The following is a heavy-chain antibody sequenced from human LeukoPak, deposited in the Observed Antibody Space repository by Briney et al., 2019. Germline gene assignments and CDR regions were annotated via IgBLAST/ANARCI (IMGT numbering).Heavy chain of an antibody. D-gene: IGHD3-22*01. CDR3: ARDIIHPPSPYYYYDSSGVDY. Sequence: ASVKVSCKASGYTFTSYDINWVRQATGQGLEWMGWMNPNSGNTGYAQKFQGRVTITRNTSISTAYMELSSLRSEDTAVYYCARDIIHPPSPYYYYDSSGVDYWGQGTLVTVSS. V-gene: IGHV1-8*03. CDR1: GYTFTSYD. CDR2: MNPNSGNT. J-gene: IGHJ4*02.